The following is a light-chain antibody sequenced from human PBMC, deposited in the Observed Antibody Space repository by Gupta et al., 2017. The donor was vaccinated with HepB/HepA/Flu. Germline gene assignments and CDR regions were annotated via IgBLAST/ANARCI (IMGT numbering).Light chain of an antibody. CDR3: QQDENWAPVT. V-gene: IGKV3-15*01. CDR1: QSIKRK. CDR2: DAS. Sequence: EIVMTQSPATLSVSPGERVTLSCRASQSIKRKLAWYLQKPGQAPRLLIYDASTRATAIPDRFSGSGYAIQFTLTISSRQSEDFGFYYFQQDENWAPVTFGEGTRLEIK. J-gene: IGKJ5*01.